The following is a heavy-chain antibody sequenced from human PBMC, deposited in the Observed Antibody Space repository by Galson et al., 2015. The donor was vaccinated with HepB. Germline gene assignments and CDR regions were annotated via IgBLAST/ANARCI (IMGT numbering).Heavy chain of an antibody. D-gene: IGHD3-10*01. Sequence: SVKVSCKASGGTFSSYTISWVRQAPGQGLEWMGRIIPILGIANYAQKFQGRVTITADKSTSTAYMGLSSLRSEDTAVYYCARVEVAAYTTTYGSGSYSNYYYGMDVWGQGTTVTVSS. V-gene: IGHV1-69*02. J-gene: IGHJ6*02. CDR1: GGTFSSYT. CDR2: IIPILGIA. CDR3: ARVEVAAYTTTYGSGSYSNYYYGMDV.